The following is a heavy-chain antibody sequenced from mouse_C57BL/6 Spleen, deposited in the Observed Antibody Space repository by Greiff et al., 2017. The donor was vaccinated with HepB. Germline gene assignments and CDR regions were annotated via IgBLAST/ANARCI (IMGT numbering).Heavy chain of an antibody. Sequence: VQLQQSGPELVKPGASVKISCKASGYTFTDYYMNWVKQSHGKSLEWIGDINPNNGGTSYNQKFKGKATLTVDKSSSTAYMELRSLTSEDSAVYDCARRGHYYGSSRYFAYWGQGTTLTVSS. CDR2: INPNNGGT. D-gene: IGHD1-1*01. CDR3: ARRGHYYGSSRYFAY. V-gene: IGHV1-26*01. CDR1: GYTFTDYY. J-gene: IGHJ2*01.